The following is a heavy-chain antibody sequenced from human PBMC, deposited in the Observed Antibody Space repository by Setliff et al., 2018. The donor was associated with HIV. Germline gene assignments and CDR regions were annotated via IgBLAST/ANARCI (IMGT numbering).Heavy chain of an antibody. CDR3: ARARGPPLPVLDL. CDR2: IYYSGST. CDR1: GGSISSSIYY. Sequence: SETLSLTCTVSGGSISSSIYYWGWIRQPPGKGLEWIGFIYYSGSTVSNPSLKSRVTILMDLSRNQLSLHLASVTAADTAVYFCARARGPPLPVLDLWGQGTLVTVSS. V-gene: IGHV4-39*07. D-gene: IGHD3-10*01. J-gene: IGHJ5*02.